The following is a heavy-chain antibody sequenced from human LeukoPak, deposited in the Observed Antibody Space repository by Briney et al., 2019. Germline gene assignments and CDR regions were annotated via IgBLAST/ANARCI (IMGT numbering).Heavy chain of an antibody. CDR2: IKEPGSET. J-gene: IGHJ4*02. D-gene: IGHD3-22*01. CDR1: GFTFSTYS. CDR3: ATDDLKNRGYYNIED. Sequence: GGSLRLSCGVSGFTFSTYSMTWVRQAPGKGLEWVATIKEPGSETYYVDSVKGRFTISRDNAKNSLFLQMSSLRAEDTAVYYCATDDLKNRGYYNIEDWGQGTLVTVSS. V-gene: IGHV3-7*04.